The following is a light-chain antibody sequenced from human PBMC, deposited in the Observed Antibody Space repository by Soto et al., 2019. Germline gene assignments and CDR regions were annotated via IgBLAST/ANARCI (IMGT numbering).Light chain of an antibody. CDR3: QHYDSSPSFT. Sequence: EIVLTQSPGTLSLSPGERATLSCRASQSVRSSYLAWYQQKPGQAPRLLMYGASNRATGIPDRFSGSGSGTGFTLTISRLEPEDFAVYYCQHYDSSPSFTFGPGTKVEIK. J-gene: IGKJ3*01. CDR2: GAS. V-gene: IGKV3-20*01. CDR1: QSVRSSY.